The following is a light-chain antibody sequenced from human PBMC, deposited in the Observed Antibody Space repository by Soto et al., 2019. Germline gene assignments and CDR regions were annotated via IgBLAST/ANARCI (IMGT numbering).Light chain of an antibody. CDR1: QGIKND. Sequence: DIQMTQSPSSLSASVGDGVTITCRASQGIKNDLACYQQKPGRAPKLLIFGASTLQSAVPSRFSGSGSGTDFTLTISSLQPEDFATYFCQKLNSYPPWTFGQGTKVDIK. CDR3: QKLNSYPPWT. J-gene: IGKJ1*01. CDR2: GAS. V-gene: IGKV1-17*01.